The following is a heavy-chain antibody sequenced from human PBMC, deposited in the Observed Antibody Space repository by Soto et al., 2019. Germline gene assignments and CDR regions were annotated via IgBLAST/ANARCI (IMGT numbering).Heavy chain of an antibody. CDR2: ISYDGSNK. CDR1: GFTFSSYG. J-gene: IGHJ4*02. V-gene: IGHV3-30*18. CDR3: ANSKGGYGDGSIDY. D-gene: IGHD4-17*01. Sequence: QVQLVESGGGVVQPGRSLRLSCAASGFTFSSYGMHWVRQAPGKGLEWVAVISYDGSNKYYADSVKGRFTISRDNSKNTLYLQMNSLRAEDTAVYYCANSKGGYGDGSIDYWGQGTLVTVSS.